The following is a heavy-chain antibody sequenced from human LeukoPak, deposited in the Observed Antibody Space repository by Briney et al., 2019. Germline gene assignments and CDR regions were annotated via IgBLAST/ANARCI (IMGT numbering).Heavy chain of an antibody. CDR1: GVSISGTNW. D-gene: IGHD1-26*01. CDR3: SRESGPFCPFGY. V-gene: IGHV4-4*02. CDR2: ISLAGQT. Sequence: PSETLSLTCAVSGVSISGTNWWSWVRQPPGQGLEWIGEISLAGQTNYNPSLNGRVTMSLDKSSNQLSLHLTSVTAADTATYFCSRESGPFCPFGYWGQGTLVIVSS. J-gene: IGHJ4*02.